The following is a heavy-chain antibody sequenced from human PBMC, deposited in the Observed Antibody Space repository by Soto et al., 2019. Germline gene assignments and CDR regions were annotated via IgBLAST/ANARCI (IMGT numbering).Heavy chain of an antibody. D-gene: IGHD3-3*01. Sequence: PSETLSLTCAVSGGSIRSGDYSWSWIRQPPGKGLEWIGYIYYSGSTYYNPSLKSRVTISVDTSKNQFSLKLSSVTAADTAVYYCARFFGGNGEYYGMDVWGQGTTVTVSS. CDR3: ARFFGGNGEYYGMDV. V-gene: IGHV4-30-2*05. CDR2: IYYSGST. CDR1: GGSIRSGDYS. J-gene: IGHJ6*02.